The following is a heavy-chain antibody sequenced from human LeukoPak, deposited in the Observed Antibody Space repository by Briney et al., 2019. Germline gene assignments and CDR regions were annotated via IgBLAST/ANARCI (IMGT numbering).Heavy chain of an antibody. CDR2: ISPYNGNT. J-gene: IGHJ3*02. V-gene: IGHV1-18*01. D-gene: IGHD3-10*01. Sequence: ASVKVSCKASGYTFTSYGLSWVRQAPGQGLEWMGWISPYNGNTHYAQKLQDRVTMTTDTSTSTAHMELRSLKSDDTAVYYCARKGRGEAFDIWGQGTMVIVSS. CDR1: GYTFTSYG. CDR3: ARKGRGEAFDI.